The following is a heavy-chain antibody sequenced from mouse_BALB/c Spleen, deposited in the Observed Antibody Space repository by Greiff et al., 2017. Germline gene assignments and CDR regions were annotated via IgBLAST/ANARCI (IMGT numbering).Heavy chain of an antibody. CDR1: GFTFSSYG. CDR3: AREGYSSSTWFAY. CDR2: INSNGGST. J-gene: IGHJ3*01. Sequence: EVHLVESGGGLVQPGGSLKLSCAASGFTFSSYGMSWVRQTPDKRLELVATINSNGGSTYYPDSVKGRFTISRDNAKNTLYLQMSSLKSEDTAMYYCAREGYSSSTWFAYWGQGTLVTVSA. D-gene: IGHD1-1*01. V-gene: IGHV5-6-3*01.